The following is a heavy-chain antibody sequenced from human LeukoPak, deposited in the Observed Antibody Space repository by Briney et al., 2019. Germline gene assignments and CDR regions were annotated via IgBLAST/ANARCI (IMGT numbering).Heavy chain of an antibody. D-gene: IGHD5-12*01. V-gene: IGHV4-34*01. CDR3: ARGRYEWLRLGARYDY. J-gene: IGHJ4*02. Sequence: PSETLSLTCAVYGGSFSGYYWSWIRQPPGKGLEWIGEINHSGSTNYNPSLKSRVTISVDTSKNQFSLKLSSVTAADTAVYYCARGRYEWLRLGARYDYWGQGTLVTVSS. CDR1: GGSFSGYY. CDR2: INHSGST.